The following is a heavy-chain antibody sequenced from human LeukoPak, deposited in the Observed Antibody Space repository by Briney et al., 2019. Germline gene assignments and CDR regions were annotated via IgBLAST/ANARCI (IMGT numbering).Heavy chain of an antibody. CDR3: ARRLTQYDCFDP. D-gene: IGHD2-2*01. J-gene: IGHJ5*02. Sequence: SQSFSLTCAISGYSVSSNSVTWNWIRQSPSRGLEWLGRTYYRSTWYNDYAVSVRGRITVNPDTSKNQFSLHLNSVTPEDTAVYYCARRLTQYDCFDPWGQGILVTVSS. CDR2: TYYRSTWYN. CDR1: GYSVSSNSVT. V-gene: IGHV6-1*01.